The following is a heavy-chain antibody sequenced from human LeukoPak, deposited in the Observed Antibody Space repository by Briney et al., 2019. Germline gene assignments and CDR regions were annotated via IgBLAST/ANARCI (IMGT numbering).Heavy chain of an antibody. CDR2: INHSGST. V-gene: IGHV4-34*01. J-gene: IGHJ4*02. D-gene: IGHD1-7*01. CDR3: ARGPGVTGTIGFGY. CDR1: GGSFSGYY. Sequence: KPSETLSLTCAVYGGSFSGYYWSWIRQPPGKGLEWIGEINHSGSTNYNPSLKSRVTISVDTSKNQFSLKLSSVTAADTAVYYCARGPGVTGTIGFGYWGQGTLVTVSS.